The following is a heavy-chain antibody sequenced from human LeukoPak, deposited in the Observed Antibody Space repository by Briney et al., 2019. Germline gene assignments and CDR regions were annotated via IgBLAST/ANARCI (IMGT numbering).Heavy chain of an antibody. Sequence: SQTLSLTCTVSGGSISSGGYYWSWIRQPPGKGLEWIGYIYHSGSTYYNPSLKSRVTISVDRSKNQFSLKLSSVTAADTAVYYCTTGFHSGTYWPGIFDYWSQGTLVTVSS. V-gene: IGHV4-30-2*01. D-gene: IGHD1-26*01. CDR2: IYHSGST. CDR3: TTGFHSGTYWPGIFDY. J-gene: IGHJ4*02. CDR1: GGSISSGGYY.